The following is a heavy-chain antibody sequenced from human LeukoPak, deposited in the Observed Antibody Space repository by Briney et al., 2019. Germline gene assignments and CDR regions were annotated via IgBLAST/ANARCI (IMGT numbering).Heavy chain of an antibody. Sequence: GGSLRLSCAASGFTFSSYWMSWVRQAPGKGLEWVANIKQDGSEKYYVDSVKGRFTISRDNAKNSLHLQMNSLRAEDTAVYYCATHGGMTAQRGGIVDYWGQGALVTVSS. J-gene: IGHJ4*02. CDR2: IKQDGSEK. V-gene: IGHV3-7*01. CDR1: GFTFSSYW. CDR3: ATHGGMTAQRGGIVDY. D-gene: IGHD2-21*02.